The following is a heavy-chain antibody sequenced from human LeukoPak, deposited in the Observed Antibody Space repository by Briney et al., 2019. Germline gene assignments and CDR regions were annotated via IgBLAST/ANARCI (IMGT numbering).Heavy chain of an antibody. V-gene: IGHV3-69-1*01. CDR1: GFTFSDYY. J-gene: IGHJ4*02. Sequence: GSLRLSCAASGFTFSDYYMSWIRQAPGKGLEWVSSFGTRSTSIYHAGSVKGRFAISRDNAKNSLYLQMNSLRAEDTALYYCAREVSEGFDFWGQGTLVTVSS. CDR3: AREVSEGFDF. D-gene: IGHD3-22*01. CDR2: FGTRSTSI.